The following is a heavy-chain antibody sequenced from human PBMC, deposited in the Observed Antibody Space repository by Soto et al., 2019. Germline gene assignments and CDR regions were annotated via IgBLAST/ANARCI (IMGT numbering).Heavy chain of an antibody. D-gene: IGHD6-13*01. Sequence: PSETLSLTSAVYGGSISSSSCYWGWIRQPPGKGLEWIGSIYYSGSTYYNPSLKSRVTISVDTSKNQFSLKLSSVTAADTAVYYCARHAATTGYSSSWYFSHYYYYGMDVRGQGTTVTVSS. V-gene: IGHV4-39*01. CDR2: IYYSGST. CDR1: GGSISSSSCY. CDR3: ARHAATTGYSSSWYFSHYYYYGMDV. J-gene: IGHJ6*02.